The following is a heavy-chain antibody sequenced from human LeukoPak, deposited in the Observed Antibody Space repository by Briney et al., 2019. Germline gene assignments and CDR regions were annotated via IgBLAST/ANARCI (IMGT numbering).Heavy chain of an antibody. CDR2: IYNSGST. Sequence: PSETLSLTCTVSGGFISGHYWTWIRQPPGKGLEWIGYIYNSGSTKYSPSLNSRVTISVDTSKNQFSLKLSSVTAADTAVYYCARASPVYYYDSSGYPRFDPWGQGTLVTVSS. J-gene: IGHJ5*02. CDR1: GGFISGHY. CDR3: ARASPVYYYDSSGYPRFDP. V-gene: IGHV4-59*11. D-gene: IGHD3-22*01.